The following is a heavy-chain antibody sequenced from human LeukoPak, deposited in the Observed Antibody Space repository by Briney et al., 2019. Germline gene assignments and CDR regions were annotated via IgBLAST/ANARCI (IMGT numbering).Heavy chain of an antibody. CDR2: ISGSGGST. Sequence: GGSLRLSCAASGFTFSNYAMSWVRQAPGKGLEWVSTISGSGGSTYYADSVKGRFTISRDNSKNTLYLQMNSLRAEDTAVYYCAKGGGGYDVKTYNYYDMDVWGQGTTVTVSS. CDR3: AKGGGGYDVKTYNYYDMDV. D-gene: IGHD5-12*01. J-gene: IGHJ6*02. CDR1: GFTFSNYA. V-gene: IGHV3-23*01.